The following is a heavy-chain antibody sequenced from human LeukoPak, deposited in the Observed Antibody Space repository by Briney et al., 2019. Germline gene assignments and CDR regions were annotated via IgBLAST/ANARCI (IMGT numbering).Heavy chain of an antibody. CDR2: ISGSGGST. Sequence: GGSLRLSCAASGFTFSSYAMSWVRQAPGKGLEWVSAISGSGGSTYYADSVKGRFTISRDNSKNTLFLQMNSLRADDTAVYYCAKYLLCGGDCYSKYFEHWGQGTLVTVSS. V-gene: IGHV3-23*01. CDR1: GFTFSSYA. D-gene: IGHD2-21*02. J-gene: IGHJ1*01. CDR3: AKYLLCGGDCYSKYFEH.